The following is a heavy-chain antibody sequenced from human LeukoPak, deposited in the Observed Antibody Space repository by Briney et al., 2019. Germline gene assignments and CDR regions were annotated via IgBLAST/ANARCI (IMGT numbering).Heavy chain of an antibody. J-gene: IGHJ5*02. CDR3: ARDNYYGSGSYHWFDP. CDR1: GFTFSSYE. Sequence: GGSLRLSCAASGFTFSSYEMNWVRQAPGKGLEWVSYISSSGSTIYYAGSVKGRFTISRDNAKNSLYLQMNSLRAEDTAVYYCARDNYYGSGSYHWFDPWGQGTLVTVSS. CDR2: ISSSGSTI. D-gene: IGHD3-10*01. V-gene: IGHV3-48*03.